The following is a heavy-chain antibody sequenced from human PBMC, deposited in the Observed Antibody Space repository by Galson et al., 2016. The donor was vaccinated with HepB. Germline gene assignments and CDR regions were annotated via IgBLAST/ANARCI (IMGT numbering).Heavy chain of an antibody. CDR2: ISYDGKNQ. V-gene: IGHV3-30*03. CDR3: EREAWSSSPI. D-gene: IGHD1-26*01. CDR1: GLTFSNNG. J-gene: IGHJ3*02. Sequence: SLRLSCAASGLTFSNNGMLWVRQAPGKGLEWVATISYDGKNQFYADSVKGRFTISRDNAKNTLYLQMNSLRAEDTAVYYCEREAWSSSPIWGQGTMVTVSS.